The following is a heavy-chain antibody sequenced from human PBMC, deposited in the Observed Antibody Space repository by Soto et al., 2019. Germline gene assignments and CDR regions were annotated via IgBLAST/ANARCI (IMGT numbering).Heavy chain of an antibody. V-gene: IGHV1-69*01. D-gene: IGHD4-17*01. Sequence: QVQLVQSGAEVKEPGSSVKVSCKASGGTFSSYAISWVRQAPGQGLEWMGGIIPIFGTANYAQKFQGRVTITADESTSTAYMELSSLRSEGAAVYYCARHAYGALDYWYFDLWGRGTLVTVSS. CDR2: IIPIFGTA. J-gene: IGHJ2*01. CDR3: ARHAYGALDYWYFDL. CDR1: GGTFSSYA.